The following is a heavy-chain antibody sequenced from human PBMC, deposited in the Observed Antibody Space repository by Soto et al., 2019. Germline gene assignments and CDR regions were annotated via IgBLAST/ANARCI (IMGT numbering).Heavy chain of an antibody. CDR1: GDRVSSNSAA. CDR2: TYYRSKWYN. J-gene: IGHJ5*02. V-gene: IGHV6-1*01. D-gene: IGHD6-13*01. Sequence: SQTLSLTCALSGDRVSSNSAAWNRIRQSPSRGLEWLGRTYYRSKWYNDYAVSVKSRIPINPDTSKNQFSRQMNSVTPEDTAVYYCARAAGGWFDPWGQGTLVTVSS. CDR3: ARAAGGWFDP.